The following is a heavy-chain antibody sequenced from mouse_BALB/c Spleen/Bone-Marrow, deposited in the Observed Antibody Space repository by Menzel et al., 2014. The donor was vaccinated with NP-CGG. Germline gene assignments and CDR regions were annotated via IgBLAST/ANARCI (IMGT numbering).Heavy chain of an antibody. D-gene: IGHD4-1*01. CDR1: GYTFTDYE. CDR2: IDPETGGT. Sequence: VQLQQSGAELVRPGASVTLSCKASGYTFTDYEMHWVKQTPVHGLEWIGAIDPETGGTAYNQKFKGKATLTADKSSSTAYMELRSLTSEDSAVYYCTRSETGPFAYWGQATLITISA. CDR3: TRSETGPFAY. J-gene: IGHJ3*01. V-gene: IGHV1-15*01.